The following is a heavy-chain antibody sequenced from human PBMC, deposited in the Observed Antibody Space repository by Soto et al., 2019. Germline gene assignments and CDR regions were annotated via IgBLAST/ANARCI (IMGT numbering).Heavy chain of an antibody. Sequence: VGSLRLSCAASGFTFSSYAMHWVRQAPGKGLEWVAVISYDGSNKYYADSVKGRFTISRDNSKNALYLQMNSLSSEDTAVYYCARGSKYQLLYTYFDYWGQGTLVTVSS. J-gene: IGHJ4*02. D-gene: IGHD2-2*02. CDR1: GFTFSSYA. CDR3: ARGSKYQLLYTYFDY. V-gene: IGHV3-30-3*01. CDR2: ISYDGSNK.